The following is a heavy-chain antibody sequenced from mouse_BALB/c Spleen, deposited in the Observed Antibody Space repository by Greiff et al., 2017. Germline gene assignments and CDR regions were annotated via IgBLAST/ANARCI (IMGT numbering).Heavy chain of an antibody. CDR2: IDPETGGT. J-gene: IGHJ3*01. V-gene: IGHV1-15*01. CDR3: TRGGAY. Sequence: QVQLQQSGAELVRPGASVTLSCKASGYTFTDYEMHWVKQTPVHGLEWIGAIDPETGGTAYNQKFKGKATLTADKSSSTAYMELRSLTSEDSAVYYCTRGGAYWGQGTLVTVSA. CDR1: GYTFTDYE.